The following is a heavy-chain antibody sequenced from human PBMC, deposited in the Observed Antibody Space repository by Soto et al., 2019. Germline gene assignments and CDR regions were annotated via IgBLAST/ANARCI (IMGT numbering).Heavy chain of an antibody. D-gene: IGHD2-15*01. V-gene: IGHV3-33*01. Sequence: QVQLVESGGGVVQPGRSLRLSCAVSGFAFSSYGMHWVRQAPGKGLEWVAVIWLDGSNQFYADSVKGRFTISRDNSKNMLYLQMNSLRAEYTAVYYCARTEDGSNMRAFDYWGQGALVTVSS. CDR1: GFAFSSYG. J-gene: IGHJ4*02. CDR3: ARTEDGSNMRAFDY. CDR2: IWLDGSNQ.